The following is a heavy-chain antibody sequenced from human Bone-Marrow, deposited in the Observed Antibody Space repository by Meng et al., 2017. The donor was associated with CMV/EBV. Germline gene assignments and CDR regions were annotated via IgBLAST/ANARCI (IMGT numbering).Heavy chain of an antibody. Sequence: SETLSLTCTVSGGSVSSGSYYWSWIRQPPGKGLEWIGYIYYSGSTNYNPFLKSRVTISVDTSKNQFSLKLSSVTAADTAVYYCARDGYYDFWSGYLRYWDQGTLVTVSS. V-gene: IGHV4-61*01. CDR3: ARDGYYDFWSGYLRY. CDR2: IYYSGST. CDR1: GGSVSSGSYY. J-gene: IGHJ4*02. D-gene: IGHD3-3*01.